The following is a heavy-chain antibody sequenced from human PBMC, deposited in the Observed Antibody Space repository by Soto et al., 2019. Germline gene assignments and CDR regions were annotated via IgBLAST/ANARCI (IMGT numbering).Heavy chain of an antibody. Sequence: SETLSLTCTVSGGSISSYYWSWIRQPPGKGLEWIGYIYYSGSTNYNPSLKSRVTISVDTSKNQFSLRLSSVTAADTAVYYCARVSGSSWSNWFDPWGQGTLVTVSS. CDR2: IYYSGST. CDR3: ARVSGSSWSNWFDP. D-gene: IGHD6-13*01. V-gene: IGHV4-59*01. J-gene: IGHJ5*02. CDR1: GGSISSYY.